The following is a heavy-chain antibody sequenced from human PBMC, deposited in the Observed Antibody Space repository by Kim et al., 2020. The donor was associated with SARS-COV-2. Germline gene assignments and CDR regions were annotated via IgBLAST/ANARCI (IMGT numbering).Heavy chain of an antibody. D-gene: IGHD1-1*01. CDR2: IYYSGST. J-gene: IGHJ3*02. Sequence: SETLSLTCTVSGGSISSGDYYWSWIRQPPGKGLEWIGYIYYSGSTYYNPSLKSRVTISVDTSKNQFSLKLSSVTAADTAVYYCARSEANGAFDIWGQGTMVTVSS. CDR1: GGSISSGDYY. CDR3: ARSEANGAFDI. V-gene: IGHV4-30-4*01.